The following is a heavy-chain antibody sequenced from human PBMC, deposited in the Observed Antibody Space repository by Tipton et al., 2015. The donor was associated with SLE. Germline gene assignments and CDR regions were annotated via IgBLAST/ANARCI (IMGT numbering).Heavy chain of an antibody. D-gene: IGHD2-15*01. CDR1: GFTFSNYG. V-gene: IGHV3-33*03. J-gene: IGHJ6*02. Sequence: SLRLSCAASGFTFSNYGMHWVRQAPGKGLEWVAVIWYDGSNKYYADSVKGRFTISRDNSKNTLYLQMNSLRAEDTAVYYCAKEGIYDVVGLGGGMDVWGQGTTVTVPS. CDR2: IWYDGSNK. CDR3: AKEGIYDVVGLGGGMDV.